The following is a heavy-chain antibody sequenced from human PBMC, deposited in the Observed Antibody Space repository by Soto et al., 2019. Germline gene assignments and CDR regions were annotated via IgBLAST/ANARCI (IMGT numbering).Heavy chain of an antibody. CDR3: AREESIAAPSFDLDY. CDR1: GYTFTSHY. J-gene: IGHJ4*02. CDR2: INPSGGST. Sequence: GASVKVSCRASGYTFTSHYIHWVGQTPGQGLEWMGIINPSGGSTSYAQKFQGRVTMTRDTSTSTVYMELSSLRSEDTAVYYCAREESIAAPSFDLDYWGQGTLVTVSS. V-gene: IGHV1-46*03. D-gene: IGHD6-6*01.